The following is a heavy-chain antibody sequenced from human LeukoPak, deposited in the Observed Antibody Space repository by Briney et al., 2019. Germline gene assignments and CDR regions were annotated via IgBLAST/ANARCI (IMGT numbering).Heavy chain of an antibody. J-gene: IGHJ4*02. CDR2: ISYDGSNK. CDR3: ARGLCSSTSCYTTDFDY. Sequence: GRSLRLSCAASGFTFSSYAMHWVRQAPGKGLEWVAVISYDGSNKYYADSVKGRFTISRDNSKNTLYLQMNRLRAEDTAVYYCARGLCSSTSCYTTDFDYWGQGTLVTVSS. D-gene: IGHD2-2*02. CDR1: GFTFSSYA. V-gene: IGHV3-30-3*01.